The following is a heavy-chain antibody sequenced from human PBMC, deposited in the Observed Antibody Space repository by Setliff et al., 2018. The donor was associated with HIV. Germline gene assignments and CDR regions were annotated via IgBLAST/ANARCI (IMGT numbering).Heavy chain of an antibody. Sequence: ASVKVSCKASGYNFSSNGISWVRQAPGQGLEWMGWINSYNGYTKYAQKVQDRVTMTKDTSTSTAYMELRSLRSDDTAVYYCARVSRSGWFFDWWGQGSLVTVSS. V-gene: IGHV1-18*01. J-gene: IGHJ4*02. CDR1: GYNFSSNG. CDR2: INSYNGYT. D-gene: IGHD6-19*01. CDR3: ARVSRSGWFFDW.